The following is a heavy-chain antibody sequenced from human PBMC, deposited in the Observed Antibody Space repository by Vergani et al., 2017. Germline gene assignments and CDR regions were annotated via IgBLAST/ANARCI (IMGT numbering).Heavy chain of an antibody. D-gene: IGHD4-17*01. Sequence: QVQLQQWGAGLLKPSETLSLTCAVYGGSFSGYYWSWIRHPPGTGLEWIGEINHSGSTNYNPSLKSRVTISVDTSKNQFSLKLSSVTAADTAVYYCARSPKGAVTTYWFDPWGQGTLVTVSS. CDR3: ARSPKGAVTTYWFDP. V-gene: IGHV4-34*01. CDR1: GGSFSGYY. J-gene: IGHJ5*02. CDR2: INHSGST.